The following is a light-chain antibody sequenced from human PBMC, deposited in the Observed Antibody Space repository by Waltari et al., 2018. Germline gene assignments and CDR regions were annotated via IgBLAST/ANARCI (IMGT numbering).Light chain of an antibody. V-gene: IGKV1-39*01. CDR3: QQSYTTPYT. Sequence: DIQMTQSPSSLSAPVADRVTITGRASQSISNDLNWYKQKPGKAPKLLIYGASSLQSGVPPRFSGSGSGTEFTLTISSLQPEDFATYSCQQSYTTPYTFGQGTKLEI. CDR2: GAS. J-gene: IGKJ2*01. CDR1: QSISND.